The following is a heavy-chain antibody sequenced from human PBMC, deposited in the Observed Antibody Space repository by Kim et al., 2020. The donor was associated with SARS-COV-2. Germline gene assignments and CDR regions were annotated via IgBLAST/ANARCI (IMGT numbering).Heavy chain of an antibody. Sequence: ADSVKGRFTISRDNAKNSRYLQMTSLRAEDTAVYYCARDPGIAADAFDIWGQGKMVTVSS. D-gene: IGHD6-13*01. V-gene: IGHV3-21*01. J-gene: IGHJ3*02. CDR3: ARDPGIAADAFDI.